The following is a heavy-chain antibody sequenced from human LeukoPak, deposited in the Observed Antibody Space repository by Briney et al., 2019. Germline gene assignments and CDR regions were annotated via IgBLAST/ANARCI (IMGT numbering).Heavy chain of an antibody. V-gene: IGHV1-18*04. J-gene: IGHJ4*02. CDR1: AYTFINYY. D-gene: IGHD3-10*01. CDR2: ISAYNGNT. Sequence: ASVKASCKASAYTFINYYIHWVRQAPGQGLEWMGWISAYNGNTNYAQKLQGRVTMTTDTSTSTAYMELRSLRSDDTAVYYCARSPLWFGELLNFDYWGQGTLVTVSS. CDR3: ARSPLWFGELLNFDY.